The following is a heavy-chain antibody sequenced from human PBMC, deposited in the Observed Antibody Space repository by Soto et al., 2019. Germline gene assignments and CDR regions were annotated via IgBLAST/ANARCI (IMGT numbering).Heavy chain of an antibody. J-gene: IGHJ6*03. CDR2: IYYSGST. D-gene: IGHD2-2*02. V-gene: IGHV4-59*01. CDR1: GGSISSYY. Sequence: SETLSLTCTVSGGSISSYYWSWIRQPPGKGLEWIGYIYYSGSTNYNPSLKSRVTISVDTPKNQFSLNLSSVTAADTAVYYCARERPERVPASIDEDYYYYYMDVWGKGTTVTVSS. CDR3: ARERPERVPASIDEDYYYYYMDV.